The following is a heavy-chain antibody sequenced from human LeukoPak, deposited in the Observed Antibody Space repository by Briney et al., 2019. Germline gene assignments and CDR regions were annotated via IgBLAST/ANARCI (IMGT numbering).Heavy chain of an antibody. CDR1: GFTVSSNY. CDR2: IYSGGST. J-gene: IGHJ4*02. V-gene: IGHV3-66*01. D-gene: IGHD3-10*01. CDR3: ARDNTFGGFDY. Sequence: GRSLRLSCAASGFTVSSNYMSWVRQAPGKGLEWVSVIYSGGSTYYADSVKGRFTISRDNSKNTLYLQMNSLRAEDTAVYYCARDNTFGGFDYWGQGTLVTVSS.